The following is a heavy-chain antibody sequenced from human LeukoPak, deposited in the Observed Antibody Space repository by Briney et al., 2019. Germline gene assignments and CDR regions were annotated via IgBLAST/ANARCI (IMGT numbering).Heavy chain of an antibody. CDR2: IYSGGST. Sequence: GGSLRLSCVVSGFTVSNNYMSRVRQAPRKGLEWVSLIYSGGSTYYADSVKGRFTISRDNSKNTLYLQMNSLRAEDTAVYYCAKAEDSPWIQLWLRYYYGMDVWGQGTTVTVSS. CDR3: AKAEDSPWIQLWLRYYYGMDV. V-gene: IGHV3-66*02. CDR1: GFTVSNNY. D-gene: IGHD5-18*01. J-gene: IGHJ6*02.